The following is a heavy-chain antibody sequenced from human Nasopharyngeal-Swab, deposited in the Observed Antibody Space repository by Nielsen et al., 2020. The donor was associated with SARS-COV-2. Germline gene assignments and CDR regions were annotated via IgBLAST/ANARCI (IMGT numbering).Heavy chain of an antibody. CDR1: GFTFSSYA. J-gene: IGHJ4*02. CDR2: ISYDGSNK. D-gene: IGHD1-26*01. CDR3: AREWVGATPYFDY. Sequence: GGSLRPSCAASGFTFSSYAMHWVRQAPGKGLGWVAVISYDGSNKYYADSVKGRFTISRDNSKNTLYLQMNGLRAEDTAVYYCAREWVGATPYFDYWGQGTLVTVSS. V-gene: IGHV3-30*04.